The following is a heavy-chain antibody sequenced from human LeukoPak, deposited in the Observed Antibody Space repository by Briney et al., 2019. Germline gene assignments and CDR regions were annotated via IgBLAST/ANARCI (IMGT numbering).Heavy chain of an antibody. CDR1: GFTFSSHW. J-gene: IGHJ6*02. CDR3: ARDLSPKVADYSYFYTLDV. Sequence: GGSLRLSCAASGFTFSSHWMHWVRQVPGKTPVWVGRINEDGSTTNYADSVKGRFTISRDNAKKTLYLQINSLRADDTAVYYCARDLSPKVADYSYFYTLDVWGRGTTVTVSS. CDR2: INEDGSTT. V-gene: IGHV3-74*01.